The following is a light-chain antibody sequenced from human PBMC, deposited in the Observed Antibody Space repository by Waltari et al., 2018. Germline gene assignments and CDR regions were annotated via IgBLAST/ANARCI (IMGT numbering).Light chain of an antibody. Sequence: SYELTQPPSVSVSPGQTASITCPGDKLGDKYACWYKQKPGQSPGLVIYQDSKRPSGIPERFSGSNSGNTATLTISGTQAMDEADYYCQAWDSSTVVFGGGTKLTVL. J-gene: IGLJ2*01. CDR1: KLGDKY. CDR3: QAWDSSTVV. CDR2: QDS. V-gene: IGLV3-1*01.